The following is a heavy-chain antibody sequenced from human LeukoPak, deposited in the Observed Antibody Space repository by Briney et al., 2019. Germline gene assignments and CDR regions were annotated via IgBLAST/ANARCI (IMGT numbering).Heavy chain of an antibody. V-gene: IGHV1-69*13. D-gene: IGHD3-22*01. Sequence: GASVTVSCKASGGTFSSYAISWVRQAPGQGLEWMGGIIPIFGTANYAQKFQGRVTITADESTSTAYMELSSLRSEDTAVYYCVRVWDYYDSSGYYAYWGQGTLVTVSS. CDR2: IIPIFGTA. CDR3: VRVWDYYDSSGYYAY. CDR1: GGTFSSYA. J-gene: IGHJ4*02.